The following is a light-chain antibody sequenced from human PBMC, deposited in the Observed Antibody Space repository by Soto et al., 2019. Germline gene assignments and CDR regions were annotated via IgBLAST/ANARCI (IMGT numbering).Light chain of an antibody. CDR2: DVS. CDR1: SSDVGGYNY. V-gene: IGLV2-14*01. Sequence: QSALTQPAPVSGSPGQSITISCTGTSSDVGGYNYVSWYQQHPGKAPKLMIYDVSNRPSGVSNRFSGSKSGNTASLTISGLQAEDEADYYCSSYTSSSTQVFGTGTKVTVL. J-gene: IGLJ1*01. CDR3: SSYTSSSTQV.